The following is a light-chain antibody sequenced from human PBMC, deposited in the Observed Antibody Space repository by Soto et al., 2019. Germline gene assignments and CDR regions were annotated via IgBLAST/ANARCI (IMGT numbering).Light chain of an antibody. Sequence: DIQMTQSPSSLSASVGDRVTITCQASEDISNFLNWYQQKPGRAPRLLIYDASNLETGVPSRFSGSGSGTDFTFTISSLQPEDIATYYCQQYDNLPPLVTFGPGTKVDFK. CDR1: EDISNF. CDR3: QQYDNLPPLVT. V-gene: IGKV1-33*01. CDR2: DAS. J-gene: IGKJ3*01.